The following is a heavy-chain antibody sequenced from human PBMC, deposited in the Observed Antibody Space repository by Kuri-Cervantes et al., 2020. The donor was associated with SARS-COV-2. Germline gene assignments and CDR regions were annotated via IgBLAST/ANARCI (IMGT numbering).Heavy chain of an antibody. CDR1: GFTFDDYA. D-gene: IGHD3-22*01. CDR2: ISSSSTYI. Sequence: GESLKISCAASGFTFDDYAMHWVRQAPGKGLEWVSSISSSSTYIYYADSVKGRFTISSDNAKNSLYLQMISLRAEDTAVYYCAKDYDSAGYDALDIWGQGTMVTVSS. V-gene: IGHV3-21*01. J-gene: IGHJ3*02. CDR3: AKDYDSAGYDALDI.